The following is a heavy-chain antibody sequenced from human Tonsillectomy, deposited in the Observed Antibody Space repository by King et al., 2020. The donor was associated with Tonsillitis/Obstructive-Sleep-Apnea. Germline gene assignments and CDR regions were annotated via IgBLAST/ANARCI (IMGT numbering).Heavy chain of an antibody. CDR2: IRIKAYGGTT. D-gene: IGHD1-1*01. CDR1: GFTFGVYT. CDR3: TRGVNEV. V-gene: IGHV3-49*05. Sequence: EVQLVESGGGLVKAGRSLRLSCIASGFTFGVYTISWFRQAPGKGLEGVGIIRIKAYGGTTEYAASVKGRFTISRDDSKSIAYLQIDSLKTEDAAVYYCTRGVNEVWGQGTLVTVSS. J-gene: IGHJ4*02.